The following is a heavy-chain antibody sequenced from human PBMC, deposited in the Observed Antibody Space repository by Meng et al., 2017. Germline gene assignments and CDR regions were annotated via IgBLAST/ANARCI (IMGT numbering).Heavy chain of an antibody. V-gene: IGHV3-21*01. CDR1: GFTFSSYE. D-gene: IGHD2-15*01. Sequence: GESLKISCAASGFTFSSYEMNWVRQAPGKGLEWVSSISSSSSYIYYADSVKGRFTISRDNAKNSLYLQMNSLRAEDTAVYYCARELKVVVAATAFDIWGQGTMVTVSS. CDR3: ARELKVVVAATAFDI. CDR2: ISSSSSYI. J-gene: IGHJ3*02.